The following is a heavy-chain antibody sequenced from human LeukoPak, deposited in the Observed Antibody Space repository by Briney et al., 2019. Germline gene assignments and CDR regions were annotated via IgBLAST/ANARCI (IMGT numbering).Heavy chain of an antibody. Sequence: PGGSLRLSRAASGFTFSSYWMSWVRQAPGKGLEWVANIKQDGSEKYYVDSVKGRFTISRDNAKNSLYLQMNSLRAEDTAVYYCARDWYYYDSSGYSLFDYWGQGTLVTVSS. D-gene: IGHD3-22*01. CDR1: GFTFSSYW. CDR2: IKQDGSEK. V-gene: IGHV3-7*01. CDR3: ARDWYYYDSSGYSLFDY. J-gene: IGHJ4*02.